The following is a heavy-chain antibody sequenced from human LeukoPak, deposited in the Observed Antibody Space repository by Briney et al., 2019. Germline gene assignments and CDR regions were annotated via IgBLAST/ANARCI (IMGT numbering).Heavy chain of an antibody. D-gene: IGHD3-10*01. J-gene: IGHJ5*02. CDR1: GGSISSGDYY. V-gene: IGHV4-30-4*01. Sequence: SETLFLTCTVSGGSISSGDYYWSWIRQPPGKGLEWIGYIYYSGSTYYNPSLKSRVTISVDTSKNQFSLKLSSVTAADTAVYYCARGRVTMVRGVNWFDPWGQGTLVTVSS. CDR2: IYYSGST. CDR3: ARGRVTMVRGVNWFDP.